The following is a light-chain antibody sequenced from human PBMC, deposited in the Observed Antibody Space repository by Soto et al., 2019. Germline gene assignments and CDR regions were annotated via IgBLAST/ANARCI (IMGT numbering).Light chain of an antibody. V-gene: IGKV3-11*01. Sequence: EIVLTQSPATLSLSPGERATLSCRASQSVSNYLAWYQQKPGQAPRLLIYDASNSATGIPARFSGSGSVTDFTLTISSLEPEHFAVYYCQQRANWLFGQGTKLEIK. CDR3: QQRANWL. CDR1: QSVSNY. CDR2: DAS. J-gene: IGKJ2*01.